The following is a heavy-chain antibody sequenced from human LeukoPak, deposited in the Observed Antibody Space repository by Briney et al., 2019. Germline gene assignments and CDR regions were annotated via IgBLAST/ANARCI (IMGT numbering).Heavy chain of an antibody. CDR2: IQYRGNA. V-gene: IGHV4-59*01. CDR1: GGSISTYY. D-gene: IGHD4-17*01. Sequence: PSETLSLTCTVSGGSISTYYWTWIRQPPGEGLEWIGYIQYRGNADYNPSLKSRVTISLDTSNNQCSLRLTSVTAADTAMYYCARLGSLTTFDWGQGTLVTVSS. CDR3: ARLGSLTTFD. J-gene: IGHJ4*02.